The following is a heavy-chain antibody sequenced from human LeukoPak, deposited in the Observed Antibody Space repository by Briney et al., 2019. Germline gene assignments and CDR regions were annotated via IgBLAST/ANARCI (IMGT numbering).Heavy chain of an antibody. V-gene: IGHV3-30*03. Sequence: GGSLRLSCAASGFTFSSYGMHWVRQAPGKGLEWVAVISYDGSNKYYADSVKGRFTISRDNSKNTLYLQMNSLRAEDTAVYYCATSIAAAFDYWGQGTLVIVSS. J-gene: IGHJ4*02. CDR1: GFTFSSYG. CDR3: ATSIAAAFDY. CDR2: ISYDGSNK. D-gene: IGHD6-6*01.